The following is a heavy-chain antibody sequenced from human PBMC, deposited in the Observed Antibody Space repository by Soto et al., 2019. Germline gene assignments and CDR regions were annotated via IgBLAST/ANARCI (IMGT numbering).Heavy chain of an antibody. Sequence: QLQLQQWGAGLLKPSETLSLTCAVSGGSFRGYFWSWIRQSPDKGLGWIGEVNDSGSTYYNPSFKSRLTISVDTSKSQISLTLTSVTAADSAVYYCQGGDFWGQGTRVTVSS. J-gene: IGHJ4*02. CDR2: VNDSGST. D-gene: IGHD3-16*01. V-gene: IGHV4-34*01. CDR3: QGGDF. CDR1: GGSFRGYF.